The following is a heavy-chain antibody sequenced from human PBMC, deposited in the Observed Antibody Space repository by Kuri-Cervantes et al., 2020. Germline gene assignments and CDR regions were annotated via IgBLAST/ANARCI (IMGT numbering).Heavy chain of an antibody. J-gene: IGHJ4*02. V-gene: IGHV1-18*01. Sequence: ASVKVSCKASGYTFTSYGISWVRQAPGQGLEWMGGIIPIFGTANYAQKFQGRVTMTTDTSTSTAYMELWSLRSDDTAVYYCATASGYCSGGSCPNWGQGTLVTVSS. D-gene: IGHD2-15*01. CDR1: GYTFTSYG. CDR2: IIPIFGTA. CDR3: ATASGYCSGGSCPN.